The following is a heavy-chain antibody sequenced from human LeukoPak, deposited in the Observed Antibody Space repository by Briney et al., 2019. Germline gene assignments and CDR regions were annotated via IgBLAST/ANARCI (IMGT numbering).Heavy chain of an antibody. Sequence: GGSLRLSCAASGFTFSNYWMHWVRQAPGKGLVWVSRITSDASSTSYADSVKGRFTISRGNAKNTLYLRMNSLRAEDTAVYYCAREFEGQEAGAYGSGSYDVFDIWGQGTMVTVSS. CDR3: AREFEGQEAGAYGSGSYDVFDI. D-gene: IGHD3-10*01. CDR2: ITSDASST. V-gene: IGHV3-74*01. J-gene: IGHJ3*02. CDR1: GFTFSNYW.